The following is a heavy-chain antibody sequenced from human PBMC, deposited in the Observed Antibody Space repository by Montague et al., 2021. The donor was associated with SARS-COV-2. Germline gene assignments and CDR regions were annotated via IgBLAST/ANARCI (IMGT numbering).Heavy chain of an antibody. V-gene: IGHV3-23*01. Sequence: SLRLSCAASGFTFSNFAMAWVRQAPGKGLEWVSSISARGDNTYYADSVMGRFTISRDSSKNPLYLQMNSLRGDDTATYYCARGQYLIDYWGQGSLVTVSS. CDR1: GFTFSNFA. J-gene: IGHJ4*02. CDR2: ISARGDNT. CDR3: ARGQYLIDY. D-gene: IGHD1-26*01.